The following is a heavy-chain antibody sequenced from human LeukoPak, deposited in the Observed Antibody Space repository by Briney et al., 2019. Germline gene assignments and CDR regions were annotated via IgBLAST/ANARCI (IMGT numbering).Heavy chain of an antibody. V-gene: IGHV3-7*03. D-gene: IGHD5-24*01. CDR3: ARDLEMATIIPSLYYYYGMDV. CDR1: GGSISSYY. CDR2: IKQDGSEK. Sequence: PSETLSLTCTVSGGSISSYYWSWVRQAPGKGLEWVANIKQDGSEKYYVDSVKGRFTISRDNAKNSLYLQMNSLRAEDTAVYYCARDLEMATIIPSLYYYYGMDVWGQGTTVTVSS. J-gene: IGHJ6*02.